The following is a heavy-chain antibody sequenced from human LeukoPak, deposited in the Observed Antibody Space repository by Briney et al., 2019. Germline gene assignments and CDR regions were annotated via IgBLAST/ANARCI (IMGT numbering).Heavy chain of an antibody. CDR2: ISYDGSNK. D-gene: IGHD6-6*01. Sequence: AGGSLRLSCAASGFTFSSYAMHWVRQAPGKGLEWVAVISYDGSNKYYADSVKGRFTISRDNSKNTLYLQMNSLRAEDTAVYYCATARGGYSSSWRDCWGQGTLVTVSS. J-gene: IGHJ4*02. V-gene: IGHV3-30*14. CDR1: GFTFSSYA. CDR3: ATARGGYSSSWRDC.